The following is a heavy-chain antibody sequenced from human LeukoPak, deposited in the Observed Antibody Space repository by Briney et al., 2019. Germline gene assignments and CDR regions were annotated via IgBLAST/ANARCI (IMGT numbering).Heavy chain of an antibody. D-gene: IGHD2-15*01. Sequence: GGSLRLSCAASGFTFNTYWMSWVRQAPGKGLEWVANIEQDGGEKYYVDSVKGRFTISRDNAKNSLYLQMDSLRAEDTAVYYCARALVGDGSSIYWGQGTLVTVSS. CDR1: GFTFNTYW. CDR3: ARALVGDGSSIY. J-gene: IGHJ4*02. V-gene: IGHV3-7*05. CDR2: IEQDGGEK.